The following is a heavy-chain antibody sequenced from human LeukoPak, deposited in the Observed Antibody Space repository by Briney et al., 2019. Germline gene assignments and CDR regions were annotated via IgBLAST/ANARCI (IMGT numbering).Heavy chain of an antibody. CDR1: GGSFSGYY. V-gene: IGHV4-34*01. J-gene: IGHJ4*02. CDR3: ATWSIAARSVDY. D-gene: IGHD6-6*01. Sequence: SETLSLTCAVYGGSFSGYYWSWIRQPPGKGLEWIGEINHSGSTNYNPSLKSRVTISVDKSKNQFSLKLSSVTAADTAVYYCATWSIAARSVDYWGQGTLVTVSS. CDR2: INHSGST.